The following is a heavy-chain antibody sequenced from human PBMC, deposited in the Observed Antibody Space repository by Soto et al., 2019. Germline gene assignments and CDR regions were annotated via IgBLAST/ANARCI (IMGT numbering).Heavy chain of an antibody. CDR3: ATEMGYYFDS. J-gene: IGHJ4*02. CDR1: GFTFSNAW. CDR2: IKTKIDGGTT. D-gene: IGHD3-16*01. Sequence: PGGSLRLSCAASGFTFSNAWMTWVRQAPGKGLEWVGHIKTKIDGGTTDYAAPVKGRFTISRDDSKNTLYLQMTTLKDGDTGVYFCATEMGYYFDSWGQGTLVTVSS. V-gene: IGHV3-15*01.